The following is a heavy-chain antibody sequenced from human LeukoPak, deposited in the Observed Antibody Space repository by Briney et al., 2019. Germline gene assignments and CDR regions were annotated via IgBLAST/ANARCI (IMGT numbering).Heavy chain of an antibody. Sequence: GGSLRLSCAASGFTLSSYWMNWVRQAPGKGLEWVANIKQDGSEKYHVDSVKGRFTISRDNAKNSLYLQMNSLRAEDTAVYYCARIGYSYAYDYWGQGTLVTVSS. CDR2: IKQDGSEK. CDR3: ARIGYSYAYDY. D-gene: IGHD5-18*01. J-gene: IGHJ4*02. CDR1: GFTLSSYW. V-gene: IGHV3-7*04.